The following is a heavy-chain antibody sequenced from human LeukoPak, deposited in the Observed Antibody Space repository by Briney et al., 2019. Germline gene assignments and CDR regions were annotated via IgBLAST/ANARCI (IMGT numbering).Heavy chain of an antibody. CDR3: ARDMSWGSEVNYMDV. CDR1: GYTFTSYG. J-gene: IGHJ6*03. Sequence: ASVKVSCKASGYTFTSYGISWVRQAPGQGLEWMGWISAYNGNTNYAQKLQGRVTMTTDTSTSTAYMELRSLRSEDTAVYYCARDMSWGSEVNYMDVWGKGTTVTVSS. D-gene: IGHD6-13*01. CDR2: ISAYNGNT. V-gene: IGHV1-18*01.